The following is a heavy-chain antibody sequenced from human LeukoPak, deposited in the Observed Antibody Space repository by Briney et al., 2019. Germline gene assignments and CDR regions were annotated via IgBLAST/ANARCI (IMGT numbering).Heavy chain of an antibody. Sequence: SETLSPTCTVSGGSISSYYWSWIRQPPGKGLEWIGYIYYSGSTNYNPSLKSRVTISVDTSKNQFSLKLSSVTAADTAVYYCARLNIASLWFGGQHDAFDIWGQGTMVTVSS. V-gene: IGHV4-59*08. CDR1: GGSISSYY. D-gene: IGHD3-10*01. J-gene: IGHJ3*02. CDR3: ARLNIASLWFGGQHDAFDI. CDR2: IYYSGST.